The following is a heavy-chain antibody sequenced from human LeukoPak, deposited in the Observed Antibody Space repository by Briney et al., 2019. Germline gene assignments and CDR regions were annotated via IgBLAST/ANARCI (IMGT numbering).Heavy chain of an antibody. CDR1: GNTFTDYY. CDR2: INPNSGGT. J-gene: IGHJ4*02. V-gene: IGHV1-2*06. CDR3: AREYVGRRWLVRWKRDYFDY. Sequence: ASVKVSCKASGNTFTDYYMHWVRQAPGQGLEWMGRINPNSGGTNYAQKFQGRVTMTRDTSISTAYMELSRLRSDDTAVYYCAREYVGRRWLVRWKRDYFDYWGQGTLVTVSS. D-gene: IGHD6-19*01.